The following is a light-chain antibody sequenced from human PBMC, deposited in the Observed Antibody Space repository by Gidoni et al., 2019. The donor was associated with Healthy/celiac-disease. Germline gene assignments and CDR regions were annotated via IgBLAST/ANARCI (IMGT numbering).Light chain of an antibody. CDR3: QQRSNWPLYT. J-gene: IGKJ2*01. CDR1: QSVSSY. Sequence: EIVLTHSPATLSLSPGERATLSCRASQSVSSYLAWYHQKPGQAPRLLIYDASNRATGIPARFSGSGSGTDFTLTISSLEPEEFAVYYCQQRSNWPLYTFGQXTKLEIK. CDR2: DAS. V-gene: IGKV3-11*01.